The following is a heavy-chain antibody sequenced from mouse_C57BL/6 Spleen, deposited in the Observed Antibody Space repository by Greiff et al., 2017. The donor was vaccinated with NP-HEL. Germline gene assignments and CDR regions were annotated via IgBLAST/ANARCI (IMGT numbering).Heavy chain of an antibody. CDR2: IDPENGDT. Sequence: EVQLQQSGAELVRPGASVKLSCTASGFNIKDDYMHWVKQRPEQGLEWIGWIDPENGDTEYASKFQGKATITADTSSNTAYLQLSSLTSEDTAVYYCTTCDYDDGSRFFDYWGQGTTLTVSS. D-gene: IGHD2-4*01. J-gene: IGHJ2*01. CDR3: TTCDYDDGSRFFDY. V-gene: IGHV14-4*01. CDR1: GFNIKDDY.